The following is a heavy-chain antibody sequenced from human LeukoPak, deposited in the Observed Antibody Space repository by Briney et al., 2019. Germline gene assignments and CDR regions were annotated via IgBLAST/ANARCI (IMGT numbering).Heavy chain of an antibody. Sequence: VGALRLSSAAPGFTLSSSTICCVRQTLRKGMEWVSNFSGSGGSTYSADSVKGRFTVSRENYKNTLYLHMNSLTFEDTAVYYCLGNWCWGQGTLVTVSS. V-gene: IGHV3-23*01. CDR2: FSGSGGST. CDR3: LGNWC. D-gene: IGHD1-20*01. J-gene: IGHJ4*02. CDR1: GFTLSSST.